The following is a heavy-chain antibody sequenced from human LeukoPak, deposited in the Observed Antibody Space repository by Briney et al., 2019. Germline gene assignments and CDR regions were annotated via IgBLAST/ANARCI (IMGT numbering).Heavy chain of an antibody. Sequence: GGSLRLSCAASGFTFSSYGMSWVRQAPGKGLEWVTAISGSGGSTYYADSVKGRFTISRDNSKNTLYLQMNSLRAEDTAVYYCAKGRYYYGSGNYYMDVWGKGTTVTISS. J-gene: IGHJ6*03. CDR2: ISGSGGST. D-gene: IGHD3-10*01. CDR1: GFTFSSYG. V-gene: IGHV3-23*01. CDR3: AKGRYYYGSGNYYMDV.